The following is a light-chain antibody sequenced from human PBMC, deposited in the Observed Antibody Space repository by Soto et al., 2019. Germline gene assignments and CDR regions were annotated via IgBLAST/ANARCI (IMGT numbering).Light chain of an antibody. J-gene: IGLJ1*01. Sequence: QSVLTQPPSVSGAPGQRVTISCTGSSSSIGAGYDVHWYQQLPGTAPKLLIYGNSNRPSGVPDRFSGSKSGTSASLAITGLQAGDEADYYCQSYDSSLSGNYVFGTGTKVTVL. CDR3: QSYDSSLSGNYV. CDR1: SSSIGAGYD. V-gene: IGLV1-40*01. CDR2: GNS.